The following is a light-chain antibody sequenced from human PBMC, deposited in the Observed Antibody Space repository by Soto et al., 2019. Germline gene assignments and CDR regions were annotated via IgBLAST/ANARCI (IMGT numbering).Light chain of an antibody. CDR1: SSDVGAYNY. V-gene: IGLV2-14*01. Sequence: QSVLTQPASVSGPPGQSITISCTGTSSDVGAYNYVSWYQHHPGKAPRLVIYDVTNRPSGISDRFSGSKSGNTASLTISGLLAEDEADYYCCSYAGSSTLNWVFGGGTNVTVL. CDR3: CSYAGSSTLNWV. CDR2: DVT. J-gene: IGLJ3*02.